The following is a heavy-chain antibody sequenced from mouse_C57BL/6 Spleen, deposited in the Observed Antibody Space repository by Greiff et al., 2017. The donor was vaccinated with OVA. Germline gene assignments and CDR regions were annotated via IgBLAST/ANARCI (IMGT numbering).Heavy chain of an antibody. V-gene: IGHV1-82*01. CDR2: IYPGDGDT. J-gene: IGHJ2*01. Sequence: QVQLQQSGPELVKPGASVKISCKASGYAFSSSWMNWVKQRPGKGLEWIGRIYPGDGDTNYNGKFKGKATLTADKSSSTAYMQLSSLTSEDSAVYFCASHYYGSSYDYFDYWGQGTTLTVSS. CDR3: ASHYYGSSYDYFDY. CDR1: GYAFSSSW. D-gene: IGHD1-1*01.